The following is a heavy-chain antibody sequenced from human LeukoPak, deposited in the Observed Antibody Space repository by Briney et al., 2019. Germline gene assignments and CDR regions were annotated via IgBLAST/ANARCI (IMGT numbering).Heavy chain of an antibody. CDR1: VFTFRNSE. J-gene: IGHJ4*02. V-gene: IGHV3-48*03. CDR3: ATQTH. D-gene: IGHD4-23*01. CDR2: ISSTGSTI. Sequence: GGSLRLSCTASVFTFRNSEMDWVRQAPGKGLGWVSYISSTGSTIYYADSVKGRFTISRDNAKNSLYLQMNSLRAEDTALYYGATQTHWGQGTLVTVSS.